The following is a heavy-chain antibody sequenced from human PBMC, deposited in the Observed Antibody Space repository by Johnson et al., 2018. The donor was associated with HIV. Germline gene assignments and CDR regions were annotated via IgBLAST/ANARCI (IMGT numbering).Heavy chain of an antibody. CDR3: ATLNGHAFDI. V-gene: IGHV3-30*02. J-gene: IGHJ3*02. CDR2: IRYDGSNR. Sequence: QMQLVESGGGVVQPGGSLRLSCAASGFTFSSYGMHWVRQAPGKGLEWVAFIRYDGSNRYYADSVQGRFTISRDNAKNSLYLQMNSLRAEDTAVYYCATLNGHAFDIWGQGTMVTVSS. CDR1: GFTFSSYG.